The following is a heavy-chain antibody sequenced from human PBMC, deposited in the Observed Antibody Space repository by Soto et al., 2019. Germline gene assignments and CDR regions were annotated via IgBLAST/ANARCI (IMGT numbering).Heavy chain of an antibody. D-gene: IGHD2-21*01. CDR3: TTSQCGGARCYKGTWYHYGREV. CDR1: GFSFSDHY. CDR2: IDSTGSVK. Sequence: QVQLVESGGGLVRPGESLRLSCAGSGFSFSDHYMSWIRQAPGKGPEWISFIDSTGSVKYYADSVKVRFTISRDNAKNSMYLQMNSLRAEDAAIYYLTTSQCGGARCYKGTWYHYGREVWGQGTTVIVSS. V-gene: IGHV3-11*01. J-gene: IGHJ6*02.